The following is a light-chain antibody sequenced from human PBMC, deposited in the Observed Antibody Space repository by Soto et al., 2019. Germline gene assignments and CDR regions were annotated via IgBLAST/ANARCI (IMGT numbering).Light chain of an antibody. Sequence: SYELTQPPSVSVAPGQTARITCGGNNIGSKSVHWYQQKPGKAPVLVVYDDSDRPSGITERFSGSNSGNTATLTISRVEAGDEADYYCKVWDSSSDHVVFGGGTKVTVL. CDR1: NIGSKS. CDR3: KVWDSSSDHVV. CDR2: DDS. V-gene: IGLV3-21*02. J-gene: IGLJ2*01.